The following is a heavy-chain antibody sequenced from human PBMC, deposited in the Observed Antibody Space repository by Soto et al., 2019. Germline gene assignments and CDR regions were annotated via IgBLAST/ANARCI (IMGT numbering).Heavy chain of an antibody. J-gene: IGHJ4*02. V-gene: IGHV1-69*13. CDR1: GGTFSSYA. D-gene: IGHD5-18*01. CDR3: ARGRRYSLYYFDY. CDR2: IIPIFGTA. Sequence: VASVKVSCKASGGTFSSYAISWVRQAPGQGLEWMGGIIPIFGTANYAQKFQGRVTITADESTSTAYMELSSLRSEDTAVYYCARGRRYSLYYFDYWGQGTLVTVSS.